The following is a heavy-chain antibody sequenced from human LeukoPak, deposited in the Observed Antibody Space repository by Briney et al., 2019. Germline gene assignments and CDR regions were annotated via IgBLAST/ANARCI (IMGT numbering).Heavy chain of an antibody. CDR3: AKDRGQIYYNYYLDV. CDR1: GLTFSNFA. CDR2: LGGGGVDT. J-gene: IGHJ6*03. Sequence: GGSLRLSCAPSGLTFSNFAMRWVRQPPGKGLEWVSTLGGGGVDTYYADSVKGRFTISRDNSKKTLYLHMNSLRAEDTAVYYCAKDRGQIYYNYYLDVWGKGTTVTVCS. V-gene: IGHV3-23*01. D-gene: IGHD3-10*01.